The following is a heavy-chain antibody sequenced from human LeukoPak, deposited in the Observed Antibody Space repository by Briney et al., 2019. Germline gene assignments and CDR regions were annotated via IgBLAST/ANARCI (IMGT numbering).Heavy chain of an antibody. V-gene: IGHV3-23*01. CDR3: AKDSGLYSYGGRYDY. CDR2: ISGSGGST. Sequence: GGSLRLSCAASGFTCSSYAMSWVRQAPGKGLEWVSAISGSGGSTYYADSVKGRFTISRDNSKNTLYLQMNSLRAEDTAVYYCAKDSGLYSYGGRYDYWGQGTLVTVSS. J-gene: IGHJ4*02. CDR1: GFTCSSYA. D-gene: IGHD5-18*01.